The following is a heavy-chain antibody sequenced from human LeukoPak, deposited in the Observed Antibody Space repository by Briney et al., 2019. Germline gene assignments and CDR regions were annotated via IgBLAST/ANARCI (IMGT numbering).Heavy chain of an antibody. J-gene: IGHJ4*02. V-gene: IGHV3-66*02. CDR2: IYSVGTT. Sequence: GGSLRLSCAASGFTVSSNYMTWVRQAPGKGLEWVSVIYSVGTTYYADSVKGRFTISRDNSKNTLYLQMNSLRGEDTAVYYCARGLKDDYHLDYWGQGTLATVSS. D-gene: IGHD5-24*01. CDR3: ARGLKDDYHLDY. CDR1: GFTVSSNY.